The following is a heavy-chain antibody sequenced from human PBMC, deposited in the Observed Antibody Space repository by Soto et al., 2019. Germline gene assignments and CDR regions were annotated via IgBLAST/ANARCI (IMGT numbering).Heavy chain of an antibody. Sequence: QVQLVQSGAEVKKPGASVTVSCKASGYTFTSYGISWVRQAPGQGREWMGWISAYNGNTNYAQKHQGRVTMTTDTSTSTAYMELRSLRSDDTAVYYCARDLDSDDFWSGYGGGDYWGQGTLVTVSS. D-gene: IGHD3-3*01. CDR1: GYTFTSYG. V-gene: IGHV1-18*01. CDR3: ARDLDSDDFWSGYGGGDY. CDR2: ISAYNGNT. J-gene: IGHJ4*02.